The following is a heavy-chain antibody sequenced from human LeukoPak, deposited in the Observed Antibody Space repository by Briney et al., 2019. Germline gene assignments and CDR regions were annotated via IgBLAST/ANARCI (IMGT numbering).Heavy chain of an antibody. Sequence: QAGGSLRPSCAASGFTFSSYGMHWVRQAPGKGLEWVAFIRYDGSNKYYADSVKGRFTISRDNSKNTLYLQMNSLRAEDTAVYYCAKDLTVVVPAAIRIRPGDYWGQGTLVTVSS. CDR2: IRYDGSNK. D-gene: IGHD2-2*02. V-gene: IGHV3-30*02. CDR1: GFTFSSYG. J-gene: IGHJ4*02. CDR3: AKDLTVVVPAAIRIRPGDY.